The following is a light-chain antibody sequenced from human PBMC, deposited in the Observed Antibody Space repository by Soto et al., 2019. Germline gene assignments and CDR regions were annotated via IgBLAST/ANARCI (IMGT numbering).Light chain of an antibody. CDR2: GAS. J-gene: IGKJ2*01. Sequence: EIVLTQSPGTLSLSPGERATLSCRASQSVSSSYLAWYQQKPGQAPRLLIYGASSRATGIPDRFSGSGSGTDCPLTISRLEPEDFAVYYCQQYGSSSMYTFGQGTKLEIK. CDR3: QQYGSSSMYT. CDR1: QSVSSSY. V-gene: IGKV3-20*01.